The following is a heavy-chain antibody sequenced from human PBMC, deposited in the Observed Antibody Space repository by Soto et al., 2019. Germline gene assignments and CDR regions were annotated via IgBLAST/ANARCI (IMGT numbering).Heavy chain of an antibody. CDR3: ARDFVAVAGIEQDAFDI. CDR1: GGSISSSNW. Sequence: QVQLQESGPGLVKPSGTLSLTCAVSGGSISSSNWWSWVRQPPGTGLEWIGEIYHSESTNYNPSLKSRVTISVDKSKNQFSLKLSSVTAADTAVYYCARDFVAVAGIEQDAFDIWGQGTMVTVSS. J-gene: IGHJ3*02. V-gene: IGHV4-4*02. D-gene: IGHD6-19*01. CDR2: IYHSEST.